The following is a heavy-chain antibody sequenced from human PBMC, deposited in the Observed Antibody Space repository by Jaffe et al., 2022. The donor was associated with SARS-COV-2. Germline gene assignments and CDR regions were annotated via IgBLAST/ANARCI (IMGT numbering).Heavy chain of an antibody. CDR1: GFTFTTYS. CDR2: ISTTSDYI. J-gene: IGHJ4*02. Sequence: EVQLVESGGGLVKPGGSLRLSCAASGFTFTTYSMNWVRQTPGKGLEWVSSISTTSDYIYYADSVKGRFTISRDNAKNSLYLQMNSLRAEDTAVYYCARGHPVDYWGQGTLVTVSS. V-gene: IGHV3-21*01. D-gene: IGHD4-17*01. CDR3: ARGHPVDY.